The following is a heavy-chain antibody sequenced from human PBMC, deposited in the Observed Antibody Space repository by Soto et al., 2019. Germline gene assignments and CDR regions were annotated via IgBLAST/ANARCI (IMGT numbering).Heavy chain of an antibody. Sequence: QVQLQQWGAGMLKSSETLSLTCDVYGGSFSGYFWTWIRQPPGKGLEWVGEINHSGNTNYNPSLKSRVTISVDTSENEFSLRLTSVTAADTAVYYCVRGQWLPRGEYWGQGTLVTVSS. CDR3: VRGQWLPRGEY. V-gene: IGHV4-34*02. J-gene: IGHJ4*02. D-gene: IGHD6-19*01. CDR1: GGSFSGYF. CDR2: INHSGNT.